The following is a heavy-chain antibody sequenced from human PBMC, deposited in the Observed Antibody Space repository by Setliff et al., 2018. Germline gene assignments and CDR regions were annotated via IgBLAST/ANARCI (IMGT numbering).Heavy chain of an antibody. J-gene: IGHJ4*02. Sequence: LSLTCTVSGGSISSSSYYWGWIRQPPGKGLEGIGSIYYSGSTYYNPSLKSRVTISVDTSKNQFSLKLSSVTAADTAVYYCARRETYYNFWSGYYAYWGQGTLVT. V-gene: IGHV4-39*07. CDR1: GGSISSSSYY. D-gene: IGHD3-3*01. CDR3: ARRETYYNFWSGYYAY. CDR2: IYYSGST.